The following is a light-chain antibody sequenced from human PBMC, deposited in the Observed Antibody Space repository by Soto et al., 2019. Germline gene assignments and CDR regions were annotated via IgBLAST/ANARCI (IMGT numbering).Light chain of an antibody. CDR3: SSYTTSSSYV. J-gene: IGLJ1*01. CDR2: EVS. V-gene: IGLV2-14*01. Sequence: QSALTQPASVSGSPGQSVTISCTGTSSDVGGYDYVSWYQQHPGEVPKLIIFEVSSRPAWISNRFSASKSGNTASLTISGLQAEDEADYYCSSYTTSSSYVFGTGTKV. CDR1: SSDVGGYDY.